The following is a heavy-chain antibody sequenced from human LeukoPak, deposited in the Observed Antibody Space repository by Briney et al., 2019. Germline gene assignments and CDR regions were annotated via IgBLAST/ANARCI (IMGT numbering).Heavy chain of an antibody. CDR1: GYTFTSYY. D-gene: IGHD3-22*01. CDR3: ARPLYYYDSSGYYRY. Sequence: ASVKVSCKASGYTFTSYYMHWVRQAPGQGLEWMGIINPSGGSTSYAQKFQGRVTMTRGTSTSTVYMELSSLRSEDTAVYYCARPLYYYDSSGYYRYWGQGTLVTVSS. CDR2: INPSGGST. J-gene: IGHJ4*02. V-gene: IGHV1-46*01.